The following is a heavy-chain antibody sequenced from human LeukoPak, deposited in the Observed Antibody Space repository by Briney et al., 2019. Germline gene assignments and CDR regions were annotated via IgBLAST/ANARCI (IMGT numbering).Heavy chain of an antibody. D-gene: IGHD1-7*01. V-gene: IGHV3-9*01. J-gene: IGHJ4*02. CDR1: GFTFDDYA. CDR3: AKGANSRGKLNYFDY. CDR2: ISWNSGSI. Sequence: PGGSLRLSCAASGFTFDDYAMHWVRQAPGKGLEWVSGISWNSGSIGYADSVKGRFTISRDNAKNSLYLQMNSLRADDSAFYYCAKGANSRGKLNYFDYWGQGALVTVSS.